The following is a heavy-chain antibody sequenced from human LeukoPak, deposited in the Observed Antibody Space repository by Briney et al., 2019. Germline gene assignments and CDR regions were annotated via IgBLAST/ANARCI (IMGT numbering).Heavy chain of an antibody. Sequence: ASVKVSCKASGYTFTSYYMHWVRQAPGQGLEWMGIINPSGGSTSYAQKFQGRVTMTRDTSISTAYMELSRLRSDDTAVYYCAREEVVPAAQYPSLFDPWGQGTLVTVSS. CDR1: GYTFTSYY. J-gene: IGHJ5*02. CDR3: AREEVVPAAQYPSLFDP. D-gene: IGHD2-2*01. V-gene: IGHV1-46*01. CDR2: INPSGGST.